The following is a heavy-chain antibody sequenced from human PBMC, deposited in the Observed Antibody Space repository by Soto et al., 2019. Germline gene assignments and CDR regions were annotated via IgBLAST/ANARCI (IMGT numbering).Heavy chain of an antibody. Sequence: ESVKISCKASGYSFTSYWIGWVRQVPGEGLEWMGIIYPGDSEIRYNPSFQGQVTISADKSITTAYLQWSRLAASDTAMYYCARHSEDTVTPDFWGQGTLVTVSS. D-gene: IGHD4-17*01. CDR2: IYPGDSEI. J-gene: IGHJ4*02. CDR1: GYSFTSYW. V-gene: IGHV5-51*01. CDR3: ARHSEDTVTPDF.